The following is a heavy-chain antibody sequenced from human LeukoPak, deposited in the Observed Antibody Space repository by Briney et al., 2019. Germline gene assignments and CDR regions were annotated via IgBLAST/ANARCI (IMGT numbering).Heavy chain of an antibody. CDR2: ISYDGSNK. J-gene: IGHJ4*02. V-gene: IGHV3-30*04. CDR1: GFTFSSYA. CDR3: ASPDMVRGVTLGY. Sequence: QPGGSLRLSCAASGFTFSSYAMHWVRQAPGKGLEWVAVISYDGSNKYYADSVKGRFTISRDNSKNTLYLQMNSLRAEDTAVYYCASPDMVRGVTLGYWGQGTLVTVSS. D-gene: IGHD3-10*01.